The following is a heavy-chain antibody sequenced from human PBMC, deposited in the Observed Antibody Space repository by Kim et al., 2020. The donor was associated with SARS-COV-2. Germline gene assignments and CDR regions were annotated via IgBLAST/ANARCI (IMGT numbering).Heavy chain of an antibody. CDR1: GFTFDDYT. Sequence: GGSLRLSCAASGFTFDDYTMHWVRQAPGKGLQWVSLITWDAGSTNYADSVKGRFTISRDNSKNSLYLQMDSLKTEDTALYYCTKWDTVGATGAFDFWGQGTMVTVSS. CDR3: TKWDTVGATGAFDF. D-gene: IGHD1-26*01. V-gene: IGHV3-43*01. CDR2: ITWDAGST. J-gene: IGHJ3*01.